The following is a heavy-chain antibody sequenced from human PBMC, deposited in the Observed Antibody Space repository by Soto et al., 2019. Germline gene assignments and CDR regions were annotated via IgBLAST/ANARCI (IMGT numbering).Heavy chain of an antibody. D-gene: IGHD4-17*01. V-gene: IGHV4-31*11. CDR1: GVSINSGGYY. CDR3: ARDGGYGDKGYAPDV. J-gene: IGHJ3*01. Sequence: QVQLQESGPGLVQPSETLSLTCAVSGVSINSGGYYWNWIRHLPGKGLEWIGYISHGETTSYIPSLKSRLTISIDTSNNHVSLNLTSVTADDTAVYYCARDGGYGDKGYAPDVWGQGTMVTVSS. CDR2: ISHGETT.